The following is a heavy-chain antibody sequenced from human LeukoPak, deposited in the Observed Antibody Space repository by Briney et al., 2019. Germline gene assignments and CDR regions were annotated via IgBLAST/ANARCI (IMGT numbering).Heavy chain of an antibody. D-gene: IGHD5-18*01. V-gene: IGHV1-46*01. CDR3: ARDLGYSYGHHSYYFDY. J-gene: IGHJ4*02. Sequence: ASVKVSCKASGYTFTSYYMHWVRQAPEQGLEWMGIINPSGGSTSYAQKFQGRVTMTRDTSTSTVYMELSSLRSEDTAVYYCARDLGYSYGHHSYYFDYWGQGTQVTVSS. CDR2: INPSGGST. CDR1: GYTFTSYY.